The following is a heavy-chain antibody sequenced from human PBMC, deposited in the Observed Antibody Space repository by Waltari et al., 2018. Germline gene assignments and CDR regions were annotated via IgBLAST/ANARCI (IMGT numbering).Heavy chain of an antibody. D-gene: IGHD3-16*01. V-gene: IGHV3-21*01. CDR2: ISSSSSYI. J-gene: IGHJ6*02. CDR1: GFPFSSYS. CDR3: ARDVDDLGGMDV. Sequence: EVQLVESGGGLVKPGGSLRLSCAASGFPFSSYSMNWVRQAPGKGLEWVSSISSSSSYIYYADSVKGRFTISRDNAKNSLYLQMNSLRAEDTAVYYCARDVDDLGGMDVWGQGTTVTVSS.